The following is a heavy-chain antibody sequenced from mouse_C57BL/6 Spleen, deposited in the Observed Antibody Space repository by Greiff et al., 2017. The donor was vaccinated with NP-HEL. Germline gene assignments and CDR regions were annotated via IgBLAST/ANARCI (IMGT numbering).Heavy chain of an antibody. V-gene: IGHV5-6*02. Sequence: EVMLVESGGDLVKPGGSLKLSCAASGFTFSSYGMSWVRQTPDKRLEWVATISSGGSYTYYPDSVKGRFTISRDNAKNTLYLQMSSLKSEDTAMYYCAREGTGYGSSYGYFDVWGTGTTVTVSS. CDR1: GFTFSSYG. D-gene: IGHD1-1*01. CDR3: AREGTGYGSSYGYFDV. J-gene: IGHJ1*03. CDR2: ISSGGSYT.